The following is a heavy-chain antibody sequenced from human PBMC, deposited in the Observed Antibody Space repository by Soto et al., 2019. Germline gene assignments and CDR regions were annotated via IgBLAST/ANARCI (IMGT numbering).Heavy chain of an antibody. V-gene: IGHV3-23*01. J-gene: IGHJ3*02. Sequence: EVQLLESGGGLVQPGGSLRLSCAASGFTFSSYAMSWVRQAPGKGLEWVSAISGSGGSTYYADSVNGRFTISRDNTKNTLYLQMNSLRGEDTAVYDTSVGDYYGMDHDAFDIWGQGTMVTVSS. CDR2: ISGSGGST. CDR3: SVGDYYGMDHDAFDI. CDR1: GFTFSSYA. D-gene: IGHD2-21*02.